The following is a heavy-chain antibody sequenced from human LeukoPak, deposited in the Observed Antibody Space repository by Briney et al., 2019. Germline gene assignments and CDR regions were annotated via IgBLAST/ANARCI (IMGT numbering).Heavy chain of an antibody. CDR3: AKDTSAWWYHWAYMNV. CDR2: ISGRGDET. V-gene: IGHV3-23*01. J-gene: IGHJ6*03. CDR1: GFTFSDYA. Sequence: GGSVSLPCAASGFTFSDYAMSWVRQAPGGGPEWVSAISGRGDETFHADSVKSRFTTSRDNSKNTLSLQMSSLRVEDSAVYFCAKDTSAWWYHWAYMNVWGTGTTVTVSS. D-gene: IGHD2-15*01.